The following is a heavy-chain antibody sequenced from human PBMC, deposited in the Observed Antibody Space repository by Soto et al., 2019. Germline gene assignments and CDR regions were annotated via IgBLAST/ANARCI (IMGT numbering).Heavy chain of an antibody. D-gene: IGHD6-19*01. V-gene: IGHV4-34*01. J-gene: IGHJ6*02. CDR3: AREMAATYGLDV. CDR2: INHSGST. CDR1: GGSFSGYY. Sequence: SETLSLTCAVYGGSFSGYYWSWIRQPPGKGLEWIGEINHSGSTNYNPSLKSRVTISVDTSENQFSLKLSSVTAADTAVYYCAREMAATYGLDVWGQGTTVTVSS.